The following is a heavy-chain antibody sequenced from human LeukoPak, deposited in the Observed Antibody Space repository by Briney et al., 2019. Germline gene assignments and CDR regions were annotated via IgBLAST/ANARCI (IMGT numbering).Heavy chain of an antibody. J-gene: IGHJ4*02. V-gene: IGHV3-7*03. D-gene: IGHD6-19*01. CDR2: IKQDGSER. Sequence: GGSLRLSCAASGFTFSSYWMSWVRQAPGKGLEWVANIKQDGSERYYVDSVKGRFTISRDNAKNSLYLQMNSLRAEDSAVYYCAREVGEIAVAGMGAFDYWGQGTLVTVSS. CDR3: AREVGEIAVAGMGAFDY. CDR1: GFTFSSYW.